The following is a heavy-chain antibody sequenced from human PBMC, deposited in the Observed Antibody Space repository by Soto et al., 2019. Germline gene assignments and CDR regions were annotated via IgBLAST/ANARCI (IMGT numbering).Heavy chain of an antibody. CDR2: MYGSGST. D-gene: IGHD1-1*01. CDR1: GESISTYY. Sequence: QVQLRESGPGLVKASETLSLTCIVSGESISTYYWSWIRQPAGKGLEWIGRMYGSGSTNYSPFLKSRVTMSVDTSKNQFSLKLSSVTAADTAVYYCARVLLERRHYFGMDVWGQGTTVIVSS. J-gene: IGHJ6*02. V-gene: IGHV4-4*07. CDR3: ARVLLERRHYFGMDV.